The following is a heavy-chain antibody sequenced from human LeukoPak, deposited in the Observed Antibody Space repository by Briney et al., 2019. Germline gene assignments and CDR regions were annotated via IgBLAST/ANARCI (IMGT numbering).Heavy chain of an antibody. V-gene: IGHV4-39*07. J-gene: IGHJ4*02. CDR2: INYSRKL. CDR1: GGSISSRTHY. CDR3: ARDFGDWRTDY. Sequence: SETLSLTCSVSGGSISSRTHYWAWIRQPPGKGLEWLGSINYSRKLTYNASLKSRVTVSIDTSKNQFSLTLSSVTAADTAVYYCARDFGDWRTDYWGQGTLVTVSS. D-gene: IGHD2-21*02.